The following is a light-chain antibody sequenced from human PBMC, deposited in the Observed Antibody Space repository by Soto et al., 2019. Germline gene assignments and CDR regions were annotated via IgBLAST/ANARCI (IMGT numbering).Light chain of an antibody. CDR3: QQSYSTPRYT. Sequence: DIQMTQSPSSLSASVGDRVTITCRASQSISSYLNWYQQKPGKAPKLLIYAASSLQSGVPSRISGSGSGTDFTLTISSLQPEYFATYYCQQSYSTPRYTFGQGTKLEIK. V-gene: IGKV1-39*01. J-gene: IGKJ2*01. CDR1: QSISSY. CDR2: AAS.